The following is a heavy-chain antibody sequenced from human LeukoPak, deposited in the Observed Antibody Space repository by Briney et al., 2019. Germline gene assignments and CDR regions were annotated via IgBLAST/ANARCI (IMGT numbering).Heavy chain of an antibody. V-gene: IGHV3-53*01. D-gene: IGHD3-22*01. CDR3: AREVSYDSSGYYYFDY. J-gene: IGHJ4*02. CDR1: GFTVSSNY. Sequence: GGSLRLSCAASGFTVSSNYMSWVRQAPGKGLEWVSVIYSGGSTYYADSVKGRFTISRDNSKNTLYLQMNSLRAEDTAVYYCAREVSYDSSGYYYFDYWGQGTLVTVSS. CDR2: IYSGGST.